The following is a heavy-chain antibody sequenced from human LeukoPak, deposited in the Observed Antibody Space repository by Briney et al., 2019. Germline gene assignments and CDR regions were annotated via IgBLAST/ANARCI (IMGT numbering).Heavy chain of an antibody. CDR2: IYYSGST. D-gene: IGHD3-16*01. Sequence: SETLSLTCIVSCGSISSGTYYWGWIRQPPGKGLEWIGNIYYSGSTYYNPSLKSRVTMSIDTSNNQFSLKLSSVTAADTAVYYCARYLGYYYYYMDVWGKGTTVTVSS. V-gene: IGHV4-39*01. CDR3: ARYLGYYYYYMDV. CDR1: CGSISSGTYY. J-gene: IGHJ6*03.